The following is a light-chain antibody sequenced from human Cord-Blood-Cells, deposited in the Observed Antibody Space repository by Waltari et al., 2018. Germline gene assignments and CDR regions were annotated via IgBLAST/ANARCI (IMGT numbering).Light chain of an antibody. V-gene: IGKV1-5*03. CDR3: QQYNSYSKT. CDR1: QSISSW. J-gene: IGKJ2*01. CDR2: KAS. Sequence: DMQMTQSPSTLSASVGDSVTITCRASQSISSWLAWYQQKPGKAPKLLIYKASSLESGVPSRFSGSGSGTEFTLTISSLQPDDFATYYCQQYNSYSKTFGQGTKLEIK.